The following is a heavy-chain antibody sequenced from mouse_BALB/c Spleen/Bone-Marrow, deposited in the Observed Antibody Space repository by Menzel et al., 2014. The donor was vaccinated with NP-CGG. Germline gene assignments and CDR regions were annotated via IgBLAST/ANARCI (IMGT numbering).Heavy chain of an antibody. Sequence: EVKLVESGGGLVKPGGSLKLSCAASGFTFSDYYMYWVRQTPEKRLEWVAIISDGGSYTFYPDSMKGRFTISRGNAKNSLYLQMSSLKSEDTAMYYCARDGDYSYAWFAYWGQGTLVTVSA. CDR1: GFTFSDYY. CDR3: ARDGDYSYAWFAY. D-gene: IGHD2-12*01. J-gene: IGHJ3*01. V-gene: IGHV5-4*02. CDR2: ISDGGSYT.